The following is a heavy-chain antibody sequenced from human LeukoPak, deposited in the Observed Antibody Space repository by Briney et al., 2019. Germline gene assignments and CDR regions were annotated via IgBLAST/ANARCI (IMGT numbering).Heavy chain of an antibody. CDR1: GYTFIDFH. J-gene: IGHJ5*02. CDR3: ARDQFDL. CDR2: INPNSGGT. Sequence: ASVKVSCKASGYTFIDFHIHWVRQAPGQGLGWMGWINPNSGGTKYAQKFQGRVTMTRGMSVNTVYMDLRSLTSDDTAVYYCARDQFDLWGQGTLVSVSS. V-gene: IGHV1-2*02.